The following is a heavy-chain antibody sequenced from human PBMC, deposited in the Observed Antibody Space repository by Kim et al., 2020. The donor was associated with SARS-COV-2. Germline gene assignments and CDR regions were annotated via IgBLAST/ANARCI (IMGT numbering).Heavy chain of an antibody. CDR2: INHSGST. CDR3: AILTVTRDPYNWFDP. J-gene: IGHJ5*02. D-gene: IGHD4-17*01. V-gene: IGHV4-34*01. Sequence: SETLSLTCAVYGGSFSGYYWSWIRQPPGKGLEWIGEINHSGSTNYNPSLKSRVTISVDTSKNQFSLKLSSVTAADTAVYYCAILTVTRDPYNWFDPWGQG. CDR1: GGSFSGYY.